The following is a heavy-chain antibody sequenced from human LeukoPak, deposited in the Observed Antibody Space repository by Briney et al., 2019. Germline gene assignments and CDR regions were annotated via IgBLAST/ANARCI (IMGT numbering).Heavy chain of an antibody. J-gene: IGHJ4*01. CDR1: GFTFSSYW. Sequence: GGSLRLSCAVSGFTFSSYWMNWVRQAPGMGLEWVASIRLDGGEKSYVDSVKGRFTISRDNTKNSLYLQMSSLRAEDTAVYYCARDGAAPGLYFDLWGQGTLVTVFS. V-gene: IGHV3-7*01. CDR2: IRLDGGEK. CDR3: ARDGAAPGLYFDL. D-gene: IGHD6-13*01.